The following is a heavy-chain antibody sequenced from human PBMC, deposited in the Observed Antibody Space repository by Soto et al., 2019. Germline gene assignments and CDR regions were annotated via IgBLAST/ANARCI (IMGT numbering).Heavy chain of an antibody. CDR2: MSGSSSTT. CDR3: AKNQERELTRLIDF. J-gene: IGHJ4*02. Sequence: PGGSLRLSCATSGLTFSNYAMSWVRQAPGWGLEWVSSMSGSSSTTYYADSVRGRFTISRDRSKNTLYLQMSSLRAEDTALYYCAKNQERELTRLIDFWGQGTLDNVSS. V-gene: IGHV3-23*01. CDR1: GLTFSNYA. D-gene: IGHD1-7*01.